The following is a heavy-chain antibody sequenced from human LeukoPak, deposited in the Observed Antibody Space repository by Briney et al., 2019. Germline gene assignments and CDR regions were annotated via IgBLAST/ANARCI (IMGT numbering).Heavy chain of an antibody. Sequence: GGSLRVSCAASGFTFSRHGMNWVRQAPGKGLEWVSYISSSGSTIYYADSVKGRFTISRDNAKNSLYLQMNSLRAEDTAVYYCAELGITMIGGVWGKGTTVTISS. D-gene: IGHD3-10*02. CDR3: AELGITMIGGV. V-gene: IGHV3-48*03. CDR1: GFTFSRHG. CDR2: ISSSGSTI. J-gene: IGHJ6*04.